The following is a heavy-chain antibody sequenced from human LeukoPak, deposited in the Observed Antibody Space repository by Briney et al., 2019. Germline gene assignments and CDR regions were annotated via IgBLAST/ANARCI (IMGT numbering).Heavy chain of an antibody. J-gene: IGHJ3*02. D-gene: IGHD2-15*01. V-gene: IGHV4-30-2*01. CDR2: IYHSGST. Sequence: SETVSLTCAVSGGSISGGGYSWSWIRQPPGKGLEWIGYIYHSGSTFYNPSLKSRVTISVDRSKNQFSLKLSSVTAADTAVYYCARVLENCSGGSCYPLWAFDIWGQGTMVTVSS. CDR3: ARVLENCSGGSCYPLWAFDI. CDR1: GGSISGGGYS.